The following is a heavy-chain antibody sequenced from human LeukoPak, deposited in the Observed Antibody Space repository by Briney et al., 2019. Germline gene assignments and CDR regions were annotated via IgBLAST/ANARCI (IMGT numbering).Heavy chain of an antibody. CDR1: GFTFSSYW. J-gene: IGHJ4*02. CDR2: INSDGSST. Sequence: GGSLRLSCAASGFTFSSYWMHWVRQAPGKGLVWVSRINSDGSSTSYADSVKGRFTISRDNAKSTLYLQMNSLRAEDTAVYYCARDGIYGDYGHWGQGTLVTVSS. V-gene: IGHV3-74*01. D-gene: IGHD4-17*01. CDR3: ARDGIYGDYGH.